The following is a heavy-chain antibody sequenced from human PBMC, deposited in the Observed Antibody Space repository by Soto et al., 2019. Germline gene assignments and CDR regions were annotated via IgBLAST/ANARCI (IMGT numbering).Heavy chain of an antibody. CDR3: ARDHVSAEAPYYYYYGMDV. V-gene: IGHV1-2*04. Sequence: ASVKVSCKASGYTFTGYYMHWVRKAPGQGLEWMGWINPNSGGTNYAQKFQGWVTMTRDTSISTAYMELSRLRSDDTAVYYCARDHVSAEAPYYYYYGMDVWGQGTTVTVSS. D-gene: IGHD6-25*01. CDR2: INPNSGGT. J-gene: IGHJ6*02. CDR1: GYTFTGYY.